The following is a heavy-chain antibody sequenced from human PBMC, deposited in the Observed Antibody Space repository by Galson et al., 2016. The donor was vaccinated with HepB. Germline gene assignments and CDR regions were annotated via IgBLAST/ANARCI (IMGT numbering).Heavy chain of an antibody. CDR3: AKAMAGKDVFDI. V-gene: IGHV3-33*03. CDR2: IWYDGTNK. J-gene: IGHJ3*02. D-gene: IGHD2-8*01. Sequence: LEWVAVIWYDGTNKYYADSVKGRFTISRDNAKNSLYLQMNSLRAEDTAVYYCAKAMAGKDVFDIWGQGTMVTVSS.